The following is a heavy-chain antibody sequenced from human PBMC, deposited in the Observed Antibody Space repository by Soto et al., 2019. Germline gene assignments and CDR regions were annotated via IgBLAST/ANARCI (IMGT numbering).Heavy chain of an antibody. J-gene: IGHJ6*02. CDR2: ISAYNGNT. V-gene: IGHV1-18*04. D-gene: IGHD3-3*01. Sequence: EASVKVSCKASGYTFTSYGISWVRQAPGQGLEWMGWISAYNGNTNYAQKLQGRVTMTTDTSTSTAYMELRSLRSDDTAVYYCARTPYYDFWSGYYYGMDVWGQGTTVTVSS. CDR3: ARTPYYDFWSGYYYGMDV. CDR1: GYTFTSYG.